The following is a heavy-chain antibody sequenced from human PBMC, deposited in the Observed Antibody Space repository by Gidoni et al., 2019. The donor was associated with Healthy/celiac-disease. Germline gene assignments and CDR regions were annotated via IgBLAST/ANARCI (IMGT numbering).Heavy chain of an antibody. CDR1: GGSISSSSYY. CDR3: ARLLYYYGSGRYFDY. CDR2: IYYSGST. V-gene: IGHV4-39*01. J-gene: IGHJ4*02. Sequence: QLQLQESGPGLVKPSETLSLTCPVSGGSISSSSYYWGWIRQPPGKGLEWIASIYYSGSTYYNPSLKSRVTISVDTSKKQFSLKLSSVTAADTAVYYCARLLYYYGSGRYFDYWGQGTLATVSS. D-gene: IGHD3-10*01.